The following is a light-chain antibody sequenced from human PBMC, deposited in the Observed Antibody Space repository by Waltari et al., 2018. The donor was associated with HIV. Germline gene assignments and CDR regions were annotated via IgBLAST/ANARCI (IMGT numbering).Light chain of an antibody. CDR3: SSYTSSSTLV. J-gene: IGLJ1*01. CDR2: DVS. CDR1: SRYVGGYNY. V-gene: IGLV2-14*01. Sequence: QSALTQPASVSGSPGQSITISFTGTSRYVGGYNYVSWYQQHPCKAPKLMIYDVSKRPRGVTNRASGSKSGNTASLTSSGLQAEYEADYYCSSYTSSSTLVCGTGTKVTVL.